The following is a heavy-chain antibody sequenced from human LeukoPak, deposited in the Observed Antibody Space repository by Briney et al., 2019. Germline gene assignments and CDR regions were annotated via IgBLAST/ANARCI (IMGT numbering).Heavy chain of an antibody. Sequence: SETLSLTCTVSGGSISSYYWSWIRQPPGKGLEWIGYIYYSGSTNYNPSLKSRVTISVDTSKNQFSLKLSSVTAADTAMYYCARDGNSVGEGFDYWGQGTQVTVSS. CDR3: ARDGNSVGEGFDY. V-gene: IGHV4-59*01. D-gene: IGHD3-16*01. CDR1: GGSISSYY. J-gene: IGHJ4*02. CDR2: IYYSGST.